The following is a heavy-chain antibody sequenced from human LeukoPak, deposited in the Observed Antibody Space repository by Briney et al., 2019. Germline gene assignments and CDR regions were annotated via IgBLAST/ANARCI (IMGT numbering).Heavy chain of an antibody. CDR1: RFTFSDYY. CDR3: ARVSSSRSFDY. D-gene: IGHD6-13*01. J-gene: IGHJ4*02. CDR2: ISDSSSYT. Sequence: GGSLRLSCAASRFTFSDYYMSWIRQAPGEGLEWVSYISDSSSYTNYADSVKGRFTISRDNAKNSLYLQMNSLRAEDTAVYYCARVSSSRSFDYWGQGTLVTVSS. V-gene: IGHV3-11*05.